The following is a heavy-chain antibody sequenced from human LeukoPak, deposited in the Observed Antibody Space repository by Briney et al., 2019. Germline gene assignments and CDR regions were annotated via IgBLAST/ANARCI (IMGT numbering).Heavy chain of an antibody. CDR1: GYTFTSYD. CDR3: ARGLNYDSSGYYFF. Sequence: ASVKVSCKASGYTFTSYDINWVRQATGQGLEWMGWRNPNSGNTGYAQKFQGRVTMTRNTSISTAYMELSSLRSEDTAVYYCARGLNYDSSGYYFFWGQGTLVTVSS. J-gene: IGHJ4*02. CDR2: RNPNSGNT. V-gene: IGHV1-8*01. D-gene: IGHD3-22*01.